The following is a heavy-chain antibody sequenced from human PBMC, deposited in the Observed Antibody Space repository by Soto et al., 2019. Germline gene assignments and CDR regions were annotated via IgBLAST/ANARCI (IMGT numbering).Heavy chain of an antibody. D-gene: IGHD2-15*01. V-gene: IGHV1-69*13. CDR3: ARDLGVAAYYYYYGMDV. Sequence: SVKVSCKASGGTFSSYAISWVRQAPGQGLEWMGGIIPIFGTANYAQKFQGRVTITADESTSTAYMELSSLRSEDTAVYYCARDLGVAAYYYYYGMDVWGQGTTVTVSS. J-gene: IGHJ6*02. CDR1: GGTFSSYA. CDR2: IIPIFGTA.